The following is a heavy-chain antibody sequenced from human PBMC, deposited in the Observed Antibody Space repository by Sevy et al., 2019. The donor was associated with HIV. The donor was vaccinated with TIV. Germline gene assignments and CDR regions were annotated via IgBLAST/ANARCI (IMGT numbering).Heavy chain of an antibody. Sequence: RRGESLKISCKASGHTFSTYWIGWVRQMPGKGLEWMGIIYPRDSDTRYSPSFQGQVTISVDTSISTAYLQWSSLKASDTAMYYCARQRSGYSSGLFHTLGRRFDYWGQGTLVTVSS. CDR1: GHTFSTYW. V-gene: IGHV5-51*01. CDR3: ARQRSGYSSGLFHTLGRRFDY. J-gene: IGHJ4*02. CDR2: IYPRDSDT. D-gene: IGHD6-19*01.